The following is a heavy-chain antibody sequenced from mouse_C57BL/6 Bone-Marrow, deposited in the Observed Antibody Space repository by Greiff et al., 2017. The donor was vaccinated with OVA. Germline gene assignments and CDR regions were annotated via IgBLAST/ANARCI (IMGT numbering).Heavy chain of an antibody. CDR3: VRPRYGSCAY. D-gene: IGHD2-2*01. CDR1: GFSFNTYA. V-gene: IGHV10-1*01. J-gene: IGHJ3*01. Sequence: EVTLVESGGGLVQPKGSLKLSCAASGFSFNTYAMNWVRQAPGKGLEWVARIRSKSNNYATYYADSVKDRFTISRDDSESMLYLQMNNLKTEDTAMYYCVRPRYGSCAYWGQGTLVTVSA. CDR2: IRSKSNNYAT.